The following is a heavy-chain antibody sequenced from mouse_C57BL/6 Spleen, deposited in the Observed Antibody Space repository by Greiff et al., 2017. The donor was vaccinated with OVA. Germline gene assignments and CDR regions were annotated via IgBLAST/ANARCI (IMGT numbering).Heavy chain of an antibody. J-gene: IGHJ1*03. D-gene: IGHD2-4*01. CDR2: INPNNGGT. CDR3: ARGYDYDGYFDV. V-gene: IGHV1-26*01. Sequence: EVQLQQSGPELVKPGASVKISCKASGYTFTDYYMNWVKQSHGKSLEWIGDINPNNGGTSYNQKFKGKATLTVDKSSSTAYMELRSLTSEDSAVYYCARGYDYDGYFDVWGTGTTVTVSS. CDR1: GYTFTDYY.